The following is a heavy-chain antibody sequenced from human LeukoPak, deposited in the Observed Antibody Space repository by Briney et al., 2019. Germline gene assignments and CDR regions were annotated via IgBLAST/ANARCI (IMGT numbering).Heavy chain of an antibody. J-gene: IGHJ5*02. V-gene: IGHV1-18*01. CDR2: VSSYNGDT. CDR3: AKDWHILTGRNCFDP. Sequence: ASVKVSCKASGYTFNNYGISWVRQAPGQGLEGMGWVSSYNGDTNYAQKFQGRVTMSTDTSTSTAYMELRSLTFDDTAIYYCAKDWHILTGRNCFDPWGQGTLVTVSS. CDR1: GYTFNNYG. D-gene: IGHD3-9*01.